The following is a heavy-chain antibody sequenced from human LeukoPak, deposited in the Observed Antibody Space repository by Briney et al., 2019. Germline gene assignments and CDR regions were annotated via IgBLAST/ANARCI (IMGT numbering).Heavy chain of an antibody. CDR3: AKGGVTDSSGYYSGYYFYMDV. CDR2: IRYDGSKK. CDR1: GFTFSTYG. V-gene: IGHV3-30*02. J-gene: IGHJ6*03. Sequence: GGSLRLSCAASGFTFSTYGFHWVRQAPGKGLEWVTFIRYDGSKKYYGDSVKGRFTISRDSSKNTLYLQMNSLGAEDTAVYYCAKGGVTDSSGYYSGYYFYMDVWGKGTTVTVSS. D-gene: IGHD3-22*01.